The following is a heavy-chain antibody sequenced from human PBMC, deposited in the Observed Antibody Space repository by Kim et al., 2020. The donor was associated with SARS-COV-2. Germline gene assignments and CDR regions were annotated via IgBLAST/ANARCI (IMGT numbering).Heavy chain of an antibody. CDR2: ISWNSGSI. Sequence: GGSLRLSCAASGFTFDDYAMHWVRQAPGKGLEWVSGISWNSGSIGYADSVKGRFTISRDNAKNSLYLQMNSLRAEDTALYYCAKGRYYYDSSGYIDYWGQGTLVTVSS. CDR1: GFTFDDYA. J-gene: IGHJ4*02. CDR3: AKGRYYYDSSGYIDY. D-gene: IGHD3-22*01. V-gene: IGHV3-9*01.